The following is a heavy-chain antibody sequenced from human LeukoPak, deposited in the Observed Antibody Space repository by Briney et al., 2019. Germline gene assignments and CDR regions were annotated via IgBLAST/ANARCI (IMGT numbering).Heavy chain of an antibody. V-gene: IGHV3-15*01. CDR2: IKSKTDGGTT. CDR3: TTDYALSYYGSGSYYR. Sequence: GGSLRLSCAPSGFTFSRHGMRWVRQAPGKGLEWVGRIKSKTDGGTTDYAAPVKGRFTISRDDSKNTLYLQMNSLKAEDTAVYYCTTDYALSYYGSGSYYRWGQGTLVTVSS. CDR1: GFTFSRHG. J-gene: IGHJ4*02. D-gene: IGHD3-10*01.